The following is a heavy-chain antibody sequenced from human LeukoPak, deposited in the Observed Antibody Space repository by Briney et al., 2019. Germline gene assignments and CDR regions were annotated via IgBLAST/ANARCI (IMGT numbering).Heavy chain of an antibody. CDR1: GYTFTGYY. D-gene: IGHD5-12*01. V-gene: IGHV1-46*01. CDR3: ARDRSGIYNDY. CDR2: INPSDGST. J-gene: IGHJ4*02. Sequence: ASVKVSCKASGYTFTGYYMQWVRQAPGQGLEWMGIINPSDGSTSYAQKFQGRVTMTRDTSASTVYMELSSLRSEDTAVYYCARDRSGIYNDYWGQGTQVTVSS.